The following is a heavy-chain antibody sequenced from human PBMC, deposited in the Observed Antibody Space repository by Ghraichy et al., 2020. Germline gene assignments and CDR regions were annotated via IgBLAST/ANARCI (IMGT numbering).Heavy chain of an antibody. CDR2: ISWNSGSI. Sequence: LRLSCAASGFTFEDYAMHWVRQGPGKGLEWVSGISWNSGSIAYADSVKGRITISRDNAKKFLYLQMNSLSTEDTALYYCAKDTSGWFKYAFDIWGQGTMVTVSS. J-gene: IGHJ3*02. V-gene: IGHV3-9*01. CDR1: GFTFEDYA. D-gene: IGHD6-19*01. CDR3: AKDTSGWFKYAFDI.